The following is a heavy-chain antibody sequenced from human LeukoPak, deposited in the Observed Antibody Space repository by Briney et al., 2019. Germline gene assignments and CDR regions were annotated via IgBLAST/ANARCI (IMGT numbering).Heavy chain of an antibody. Sequence: GGSLRLSCAASGFTFSSYAMSWVRQAPGKGLEWVSSISGSGGNTNYADSVKGRFTISRDSSKGTVYLQMNSLRVEDTAVYYCSETIVLPPAVFRGLDPWGQGTPVTVSS. J-gene: IGHJ5*02. CDR1: GFTFSSYA. D-gene: IGHD2-2*01. CDR2: ISGSGGNT. CDR3: SETIVLPPAVFRGLDP. V-gene: IGHV3-23*01.